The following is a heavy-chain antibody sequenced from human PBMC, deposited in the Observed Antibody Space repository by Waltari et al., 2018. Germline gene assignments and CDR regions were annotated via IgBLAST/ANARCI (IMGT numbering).Heavy chain of an antibody. CDR1: GVSLSDYY. Sequence: QVELQQWGAGLLRPSETLSLTCAVYGVSLSDYYWTWIRQPLGKGLEWIGENNLGEVTYYTPSLEGRVTILWDKAKNQFSLHLVSVTAADTARYYCVTGPRDKWVGRYSGEFFHHWGPGTLVTVSS. D-gene: IGHD6-19*01. J-gene: IGHJ1*01. CDR2: NNLGEVT. V-gene: IGHV4-34*02. CDR3: VTGPRDKWVGRYSGEFFHH.